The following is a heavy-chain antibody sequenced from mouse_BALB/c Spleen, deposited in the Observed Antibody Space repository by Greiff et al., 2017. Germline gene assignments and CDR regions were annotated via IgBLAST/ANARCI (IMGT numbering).Heavy chain of an antibody. D-gene: IGHD2-14*01. CDR2: INPSTGYT. Sequence: QVHVKQSGAELAKPGASVKMSCKASGYTFTSYWMHWVKQRPGQGLEWIGYINPSTGYTEYNQKFKDKATLTADKSSSTAYMQLSSLTSEDSAVYYCAHRYDVGYAMDYWGQGTSVTVSS. J-gene: IGHJ4*01. V-gene: IGHV1-7*01. CDR3: AHRYDVGYAMDY. CDR1: GYTFTSYW.